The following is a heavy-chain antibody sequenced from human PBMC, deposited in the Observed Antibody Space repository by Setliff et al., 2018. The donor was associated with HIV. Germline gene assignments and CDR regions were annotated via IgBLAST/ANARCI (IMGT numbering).Heavy chain of an antibody. CDR1: GGSITSSY. CDR2: IYTSGST. CDR3: ARLGAEDFSDYDWVDY. Sequence: ETLSLTCTVSGGSITSSYWSWIRQPAGKGLEWIGRIYTSGSTYYNPSLKSRVTISLDTSKNQFSLNLNSVTAADTAVYYCARLGAEDFSDYDWVDYWGQGTLVTVSS. V-gene: IGHV4-4*07. J-gene: IGHJ4*02. D-gene: IGHD5-12*01.